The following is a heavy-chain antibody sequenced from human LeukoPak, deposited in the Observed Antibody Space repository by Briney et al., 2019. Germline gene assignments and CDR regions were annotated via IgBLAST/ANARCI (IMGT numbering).Heavy chain of an antibody. CDR2: INPNSGGT. CDR1: GGTFSSYA. J-gene: IGHJ4*02. Sequence: ASVKVSCKASGGTFSSYAISWVRQAPGQGLEWMGWINPNSGGTNYAQKFQGRVTMTRDTSISTAYMELSRLRSDDTAVYYCARAASSGWSNDYWGQGTLVTVSS. CDR3: ARAASSGWSNDY. V-gene: IGHV1-2*02. D-gene: IGHD6-19*01.